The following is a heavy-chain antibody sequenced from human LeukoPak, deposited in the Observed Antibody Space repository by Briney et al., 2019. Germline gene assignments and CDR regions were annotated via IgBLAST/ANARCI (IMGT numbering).Heavy chain of an antibody. Sequence: GGSLRLSCAASGFIFSNFGMHWVRQAPGKGPEWVTMISYDENRIYYADSVKDRFTVSRDNSKNTLYLQMNSLRAEDTAVYYCAKDHRFLEWLGKAFDVWGQGTTVTVSS. D-gene: IGHD3-3*01. J-gene: IGHJ3*01. V-gene: IGHV3-30*18. CDR2: ISYDENRI. CDR1: GFIFSNFG. CDR3: AKDHRFLEWLGKAFDV.